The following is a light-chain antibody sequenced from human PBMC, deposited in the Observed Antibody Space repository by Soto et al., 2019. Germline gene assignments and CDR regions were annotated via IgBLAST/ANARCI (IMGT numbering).Light chain of an antibody. CDR1: SSDVGGYDY. J-gene: IGLJ1*01. Sequence: QSALTQPASVSGSPGQSITIPCTGTSSDVGGYDYVSWYQQLPGKAHKLLIYDVNNRPSGVSHRFSGSKSGNTASLTISGLQAEDEADYYCSSYTGSSTFVFGTGTKVTVL. CDR3: SSYTGSSTFV. CDR2: DVN. V-gene: IGLV2-14*01.